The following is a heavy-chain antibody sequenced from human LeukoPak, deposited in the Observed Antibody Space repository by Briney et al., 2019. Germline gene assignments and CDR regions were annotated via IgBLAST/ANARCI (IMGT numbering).Heavy chain of an antibody. D-gene: IGHD4-11*01. Sequence: PSETLSLTCTVSGGSISSGDYYWSWIRQPPGKGLEWIGYIYHSGSTYYKPSLKSRVTISVDWSKNQFSLKLSSVTAADTAVYYCARDGRTDSWIDPWGQGTLVTVSS. V-gene: IGHV4-30-2*01. CDR2: IYHSGST. CDR1: GGSISSGDYY. CDR3: ARDGRTDSWIDP. J-gene: IGHJ5*02.